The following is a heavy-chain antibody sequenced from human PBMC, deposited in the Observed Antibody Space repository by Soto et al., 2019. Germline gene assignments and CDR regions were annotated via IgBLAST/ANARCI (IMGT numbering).Heavy chain of an antibody. CDR3: AKDRQPDGLWPFDH. CDR1: GFTFSSYA. CDR2: LFGNGGGI. V-gene: IGHV3-23*01. Sequence: GGSLRLSCAASGFTFSSYAMSWVRQAPGKGLEWVSGLFGNGGGISYADSVKGRFTISRDNSNNMLYLQMRSLRVEDTAVYYCAKDRQPDGLWPFDHWGQGTLLTVSS. D-gene: IGHD2-8*01. J-gene: IGHJ4*02.